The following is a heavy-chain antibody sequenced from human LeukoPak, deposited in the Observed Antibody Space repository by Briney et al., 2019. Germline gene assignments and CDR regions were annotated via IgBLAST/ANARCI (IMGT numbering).Heavy chain of an antibody. V-gene: IGHV3-30*03. Sequence: GGSLRLSCAASGFTFSSYGMHWVRQAPGKGLEWVAVISYDGSNKYYADSVKGRFTISRDNAKNSLYLQMNSLRAEDTAVYYCASNYGPDAFDIWGQGTMVTVSS. CDR2: ISYDGSNK. D-gene: IGHD5-24*01. CDR1: GFTFSSYG. CDR3: ASNYGPDAFDI. J-gene: IGHJ3*02.